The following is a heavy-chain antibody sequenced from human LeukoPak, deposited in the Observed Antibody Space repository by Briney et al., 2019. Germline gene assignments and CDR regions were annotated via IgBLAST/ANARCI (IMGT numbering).Heavy chain of an antibody. J-gene: IGHJ4*02. D-gene: IGHD2-15*01. CDR3: AKSIEAAVVVTDGDYFHY. CDR1: GFIFNNYV. V-gene: IGHV3-23*01. Sequence: GGSLRLSCGPCGFIFNNYVMLWVRQAPGKGLEGVSTISVCGGSIYYADSVKGRRTISRDNSKNTLYLQMNSLRVDDKAVYYCAKSIEAAVVVTDGDYFHYWGQGSLVTVSS. CDR2: ISVCGGSI.